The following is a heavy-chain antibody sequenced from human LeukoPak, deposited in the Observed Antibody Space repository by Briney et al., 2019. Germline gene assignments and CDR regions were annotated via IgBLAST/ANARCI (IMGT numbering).Heavy chain of an antibody. CDR3: ARDFELSSGYYSH. CDR1: GGSFSGYY. Sequence: SETLSLTCAVYGGSFSGYYWSWIRQPPGKGLEWIGEINHSGSTYYNPSLKSRVTISVDTSKNQFSLKLSSVTAADTAVYYCARDFELSSGYYSHWGQGTLVTVSS. CDR2: INHSGST. D-gene: IGHD3-22*01. J-gene: IGHJ1*01. V-gene: IGHV4-34*01.